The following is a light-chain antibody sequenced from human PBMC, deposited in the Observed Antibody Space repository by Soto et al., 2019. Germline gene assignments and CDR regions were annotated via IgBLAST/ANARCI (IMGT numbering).Light chain of an antibody. CDR1: SSDVGGYNY. CDR2: DNN. Sequence: QSALTQPASMSGSPGRSITISCTGTSSDVGGYNYVSWYQQHPGKAPKLMIYDNNKRPSGIPDRFSGSQSGTSATLGITGLQTGDEAVYYCGSWDSSLTYVFGTGTQLTVL. J-gene: IGLJ1*01. CDR3: GSWDSSLTYV. V-gene: IGLV2-14*01.